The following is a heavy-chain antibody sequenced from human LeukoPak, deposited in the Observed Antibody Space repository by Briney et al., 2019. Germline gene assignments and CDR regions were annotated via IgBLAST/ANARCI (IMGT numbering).Heavy chain of an antibody. CDR3: ARGPNSGYGRFDY. CDR1: GGSISAYY. Sequence: PSETLSLTCTVSGGSISAYYWSWLRQPPGRGLEWIGYFYYSGSTNYNPSLRGRVTISVDTSKNQFSLKLSSVTAADTAVYYCARGPNSGYGRFDYWGQGTLVTVSS. J-gene: IGHJ4*02. CDR2: FYYSGST. D-gene: IGHD5-12*01. V-gene: IGHV4-59*01.